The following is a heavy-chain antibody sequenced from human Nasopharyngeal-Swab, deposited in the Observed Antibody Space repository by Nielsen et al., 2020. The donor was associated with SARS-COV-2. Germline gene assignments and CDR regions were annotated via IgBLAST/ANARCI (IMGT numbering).Heavy chain of an antibody. J-gene: IGHJ4*02. V-gene: IGHV3-13*04. D-gene: IGHD1/OR15-1a*01. Sequence: GGSLRLSCAASGLTFSSYDMHWVRQATGKGLEWVSAIGTAGDTYYPGSVKGRFTISRENAKNSLYLQMNSLRAGDTAVYYCAREGLEQRVFDYWGQGTLVTVSS. CDR1: GLTFSSYD. CDR3: AREGLEQRVFDY. CDR2: IGTAGDT.